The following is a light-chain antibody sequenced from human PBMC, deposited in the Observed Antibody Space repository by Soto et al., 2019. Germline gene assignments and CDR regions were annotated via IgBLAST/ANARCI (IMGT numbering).Light chain of an antibody. CDR2: AAS. CDR3: QQLNSYPIT. Sequence: DIQMTQSSSSLSASVGDRVTITCRASQSISSYLNWYQQKPGKAPKLLIYAASTLQSGVPSRFSGSGSGTKFTLTISSLQPEDFATYYCQQLNSYPITFGQGTRLEIK. V-gene: IGKV1-9*01. CDR1: QSISSY. J-gene: IGKJ5*01.